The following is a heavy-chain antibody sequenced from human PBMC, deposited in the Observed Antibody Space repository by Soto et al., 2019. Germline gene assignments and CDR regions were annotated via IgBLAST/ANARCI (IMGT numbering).Heavy chain of an antibody. CDR2: IIHSEST. CDR3: ARGLSTHIAVAGMGYFDS. Sequence: SETLSLTCAVYGGSFSAYYWSWVRQPPGKGLEWIGEIIHSESTKYNPSLKSRVTISVDTSKNQFSLKLSSVTAADTAVYYCARGLSTHIAVAGMGYFDSWGQGTLVTVSS. V-gene: IGHV4-34*01. CDR1: GGSFSAYY. D-gene: IGHD6-19*01. J-gene: IGHJ4*02.